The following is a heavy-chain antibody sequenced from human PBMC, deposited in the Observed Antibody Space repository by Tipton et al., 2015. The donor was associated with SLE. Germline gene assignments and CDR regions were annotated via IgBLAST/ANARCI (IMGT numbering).Heavy chain of an antibody. V-gene: IGHV4-59*06. D-gene: IGHD1-7*01. J-gene: IGHJ2*01. CDR2: IYYSGST. CDR1: GGSISSDY. CDR3: AVITGTYGDWYFDL. Sequence: TLSLTCTVSGGSISSDYWSWIRQPPGKGLEWIGYIYYSGSTYYNPSLKSRVTISVDTSKNQFSLKLSSVTAADTAVYYSAVITGTYGDWYFDLWGRGTLVTVSS.